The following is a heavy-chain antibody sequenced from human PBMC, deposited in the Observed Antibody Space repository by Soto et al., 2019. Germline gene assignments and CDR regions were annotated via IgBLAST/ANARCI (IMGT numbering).Heavy chain of an antibody. Sequence: LSLTCAVSCYSISSGYYWGWIRQTPGKGLEWIASIYHSGSTYYNPSLKSRVTISVDTSKNQFSLKLTSVTAADTAVYYCARGAATVTPGWFDPWGQGIMVTVSS. V-gene: IGHV4-38-2*01. CDR1: CYSISSGYY. CDR3: ARGAATVTPGWFDP. CDR2: IYHSGST. J-gene: IGHJ5*02. D-gene: IGHD4-17*01.